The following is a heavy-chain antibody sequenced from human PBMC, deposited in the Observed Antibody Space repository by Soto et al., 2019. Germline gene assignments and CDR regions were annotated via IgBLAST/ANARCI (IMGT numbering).Heavy chain of an antibody. J-gene: IGHJ4*02. V-gene: IGHV3-7*01. Sequence: HPGGSLRLSCAASGFTFGSYWMSWVRQAPGKGLEWLATIKMDASEKKYVDSVKGRFTMSRDNAKNSLYLQMDSLRAEDTAVYYCVKAAARGDYWGQGTLVTVSS. CDR3: VKAAARGDY. CDR2: IKMDASEK. CDR1: GFTFGSYW. D-gene: IGHD6-13*01.